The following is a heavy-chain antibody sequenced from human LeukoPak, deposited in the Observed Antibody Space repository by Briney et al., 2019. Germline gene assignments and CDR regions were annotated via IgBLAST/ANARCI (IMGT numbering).Heavy chain of an antibody. CDR2: IWYDGSNK. CDR1: GFTFSNYG. D-gene: IGHD3-10*01. Sequence: GGSLRLSCAASGFTFSNYGMHWVRQAPGKGLEWVAVIWYDGSNKYYADSVKGRFTISRDNSKNTLYLQMNSLRAEDTAVYYCAKDGSGSYLDCWGQGTLVTVSS. V-gene: IGHV3-33*06. CDR3: AKDGSGSYLDC. J-gene: IGHJ4*02.